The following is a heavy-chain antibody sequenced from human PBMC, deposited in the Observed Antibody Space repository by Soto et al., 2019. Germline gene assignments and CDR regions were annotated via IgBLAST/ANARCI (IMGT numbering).Heavy chain of an antibody. J-gene: IGHJ4*02. CDR2: ISWNSDTI. CDR1: GFTLDDYA. CDR3: ATLERSGYYNVDSH. D-gene: IGHD3-22*01. V-gene: IGHV3-9*01. Sequence: EVQLVESGGGLVQPGRSLRLSCAASGFTLDDYAMHGVRQAPGKGRAWVSGISWNSDTIGYADSVKGRFTISRDNAKNPLYLQINSLRAEDTALYYCATLERSGYYNVDSHWGQGTLVTVSS.